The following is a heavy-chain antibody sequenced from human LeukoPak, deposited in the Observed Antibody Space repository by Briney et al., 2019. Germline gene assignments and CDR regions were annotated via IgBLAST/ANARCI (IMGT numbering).Heavy chain of an antibody. CDR1: GFTFSSYA. CDR2: ISGSGVST. D-gene: IGHD1-1*01. CDR3: ARDPQRDSFDI. Sequence: GGSLRLSCAASGFTFSSYAMNWVRQAPGKGLEWVSGISGSGVSTYYADSVKGRFTFSRDNSKNTLYLQMNSLRVEDTAVYFCARDPQRDSFDIWGQGTMVTVSS. J-gene: IGHJ3*02. V-gene: IGHV3-23*01.